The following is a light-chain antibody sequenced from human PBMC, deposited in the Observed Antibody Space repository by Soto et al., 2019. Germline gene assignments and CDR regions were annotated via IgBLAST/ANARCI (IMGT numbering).Light chain of an antibody. Sequence: QSALTQPASVSGSPGQSITISCTGTSSDIGAYNYVSWYQQHPGQAPKLMISDVSNRPSGISDRFSGTKSGNTASLTISGLQAEDEADYDCYSWSRSCGTCYVLGTGTKLTV. V-gene: IGLV2-14*03. CDR1: SSDIGAYNY. CDR3: YSWSRSCGTCYV. J-gene: IGLJ1*01. CDR2: DVS.